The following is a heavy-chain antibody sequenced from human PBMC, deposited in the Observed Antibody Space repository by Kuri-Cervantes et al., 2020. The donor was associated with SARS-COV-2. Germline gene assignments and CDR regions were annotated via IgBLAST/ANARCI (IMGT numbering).Heavy chain of an antibody. CDR3: ARGSRSFRYCSSTSCYQWNWFDP. J-gene: IGHJ5*02. V-gene: IGHV3-11*05. CDR2: ISSSSSYT. CDR1: GFTFSSHS. D-gene: IGHD2-2*01. Sequence: LSLTCAASGFTFSSHSMSWIRQAPGKGLEWVSYISSSSSYTNYADSVKGRFTISRDNAKNSLYLQMNSLRAEDTAVYYCARGSRSFRYCSSTSCYQWNWFDPWGQGTLVTVSS.